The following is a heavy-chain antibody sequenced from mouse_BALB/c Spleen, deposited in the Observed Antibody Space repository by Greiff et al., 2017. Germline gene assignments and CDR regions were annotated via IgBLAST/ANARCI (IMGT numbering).Heavy chain of an antibody. V-gene: IGHV1-87*01. CDR3: ARDDGYYVYFDV. CDR2: IYPGDGDT. Sequence: VQLQQSGAELARPGASVKLSCKASGYTFTSYWMQWVKQRPGQGLEWIGAIYPGDGDTRYTQKFKGKATLTADKSSSTAYMQLSSLASEDSAVYYCARDDGYYVYFDVWGAGTTVTVSS. J-gene: IGHJ1*01. D-gene: IGHD2-3*01. CDR1: GYTFTSYW.